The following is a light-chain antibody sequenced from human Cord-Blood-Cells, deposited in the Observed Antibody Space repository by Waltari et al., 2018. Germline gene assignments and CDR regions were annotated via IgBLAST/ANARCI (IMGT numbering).Light chain of an antibody. CDR2: DFS. J-gene: IGLJ2*01. CDR1: SSDVGGYNY. V-gene: IGLV2-11*01. Sequence: QSALTQPRSVSGSPGQSVTISCTGTSSDVGGYNYVPGYQQHPGKAPKHMIYDFSKRPSGVPDRFSGAKSGNTASLAISGLQAEDEADYYCCSYAGSYTVVFGGGTKLTVL. CDR3: CSYAGSYTVV.